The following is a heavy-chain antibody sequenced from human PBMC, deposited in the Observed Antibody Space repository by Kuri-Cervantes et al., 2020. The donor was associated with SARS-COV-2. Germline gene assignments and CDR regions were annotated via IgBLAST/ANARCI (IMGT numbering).Heavy chain of an antibody. J-gene: IGHJ4*02. CDR3: ARRHYDFWSGYYHYY. CDR1: GGSISSYY. Sequence: SETLSLTCTVSGGSISSYYWSWIRQPPGKGLEWIGYIYYSGSTNYNPSLKSRVTISVDTSKNQFSLKLSSVTAADTAVYYCARRHYDFWSGYYHYYWGQGTLVTVSS. D-gene: IGHD3-3*01. CDR2: IYYSGST. V-gene: IGHV4-59*12.